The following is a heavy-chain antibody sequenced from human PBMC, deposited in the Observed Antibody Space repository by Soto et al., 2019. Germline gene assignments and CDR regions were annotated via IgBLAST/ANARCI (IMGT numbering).Heavy chain of an antibody. V-gene: IGHV3-15*07. CDR3: TAISAGYGSDEPHRDVY. Sequence: PGGSLRLSCAASGFSISNTWMNWVGQAPGKGLEWVGRIKSKGSGGTADYDTPMKGRFTMSRDDSKDTVYLEINSLKTEDTAVYYCTAISAGYGSDEPHRDVYWGQGTLVTVSS. D-gene: IGHD5-12*01. CDR1: GFSISNTW. J-gene: IGHJ4*02. CDR2: IKSKGSGGTA.